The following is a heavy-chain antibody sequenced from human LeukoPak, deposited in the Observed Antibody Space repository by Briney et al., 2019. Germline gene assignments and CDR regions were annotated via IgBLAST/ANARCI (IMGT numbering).Heavy chain of an antibody. CDR3: ARDSKAPRN. V-gene: IGHV3-7*01. Sequence: TGGSLRLSCAASGFTFSSYWMSSVRQAPGKGLEWVAKIKQDGSEKYYVDSVKGRFTISRDNDKNSLYLQMNSLSAADTAVYYCARDSKAPRNWGQGTLVTVSS. CDR1: GFTFSSYW. D-gene: IGHD6-6*01. CDR2: IKQDGSEK. J-gene: IGHJ4*02.